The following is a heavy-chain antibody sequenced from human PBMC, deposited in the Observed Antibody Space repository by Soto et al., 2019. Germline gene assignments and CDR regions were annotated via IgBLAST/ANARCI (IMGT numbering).Heavy chain of an antibody. D-gene: IGHD2-21*01. Sequence: SETLSLTCSVSGGSVSYNSYYWGWIRQPPGKGLEWVGGIFYTGATYYNPSLKDRLSISVDTSKNSFSLNLTSVTAADTAVYFCARLVVVAPVANVWGQGALVTVSS. CDR2: IFYTGAT. CDR1: GGSVSYNSYY. V-gene: IGHV4-39*01. CDR3: ARLVVVAPVANV. J-gene: IGHJ4*02.